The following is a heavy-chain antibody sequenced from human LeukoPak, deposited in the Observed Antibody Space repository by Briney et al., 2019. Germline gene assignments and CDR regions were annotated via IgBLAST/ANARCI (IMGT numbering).Heavy chain of an antibody. Sequence: SVKVSCKASGGTFSSYAISWVRQAPGQGLEWMGGIIPIFGTANYAQKFQGRVTITTVESTSTAYMELSSLRSEDTAVYYCARQDSSGYSEYFQHWGQGTLVTVSS. D-gene: IGHD3-22*01. J-gene: IGHJ1*01. CDR1: GGTFSSYA. CDR2: IIPIFGTA. V-gene: IGHV1-69*05. CDR3: ARQDSSGYSEYFQH.